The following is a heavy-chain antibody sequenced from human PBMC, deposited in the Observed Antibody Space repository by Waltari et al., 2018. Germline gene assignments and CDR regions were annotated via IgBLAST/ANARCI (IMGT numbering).Heavy chain of an antibody. CDR3: ARDGVLLKFGDSFMDV. Sequence: QVQLVQSGAEVKKPGASVRVSCKASGYTFTSSAMHWGRPSPGQGLKWMGWINAGNGNTKYSQKFQGRVTFTRDTSAITAYMELSSLRSEDTAVYYCARDGVLLKFGDSFMDVWGQGTTVTVSS. CDR1: GYTFTSSA. CDR2: INAGNGNT. V-gene: IGHV1-3*01. D-gene: IGHD3-10*01. J-gene: IGHJ6*02.